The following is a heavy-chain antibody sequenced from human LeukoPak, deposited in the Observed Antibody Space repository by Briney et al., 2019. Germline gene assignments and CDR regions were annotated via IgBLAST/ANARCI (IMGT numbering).Heavy chain of an antibody. CDR3: ARQDYGGNSAGFDV. CDR1: GFTFSDYY. V-gene: IGHV3-11*01. CDR2: ISSSGSTI. J-gene: IGHJ3*01. Sequence: GGSLRLSCAASGFTFSDYYMNWVPQAPGKGLEWVSYISSSGSTIYYADSVKGRFTISRDNAKNSLYLQMNSLRAEDTAVYYCARQDYGGNSAGFDVWGQGTMVTVSS. D-gene: IGHD4-23*01.